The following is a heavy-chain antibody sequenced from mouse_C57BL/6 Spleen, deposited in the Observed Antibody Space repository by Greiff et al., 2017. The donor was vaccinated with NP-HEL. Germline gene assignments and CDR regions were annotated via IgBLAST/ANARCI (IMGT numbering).Heavy chain of an antibody. CDR2: INPNNGGT. CDR1: GYTFTDYY. D-gene: IGHD1-1*01. CDR3: ARVPPYYYDSRHFDY. J-gene: IGHJ2*01. Sequence: EVQLQQSGPELVKPGASVKISCKASGYTFTDYYMNWVKQSHGKSLEWIGDINPNNGGTSYNQKFKGKATLTVDKSSTTAYMKLRSLTSEDSAVYYCARVPPYYYDSRHFDYWGQGTTLTVSS. V-gene: IGHV1-26*01.